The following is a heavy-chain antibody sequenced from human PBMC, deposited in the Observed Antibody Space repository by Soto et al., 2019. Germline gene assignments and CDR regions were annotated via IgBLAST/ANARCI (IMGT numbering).Heavy chain of an antibody. CDR2: INSDGSST. Sequence: GGSLRLSCGASGFTFSSYWMHWVRQAPGKGLVWVSRINSDGSSTSYADSVKGRFTISRDNAENTLYLQMNSLRAEDTAVYYCALAADSSGWYRYYYYGMDVWGQGTTVTVSS. CDR1: GFTFSSYW. D-gene: IGHD6-19*01. J-gene: IGHJ6*02. V-gene: IGHV3-74*01. CDR3: ALAADSSGWYRYYYYGMDV.